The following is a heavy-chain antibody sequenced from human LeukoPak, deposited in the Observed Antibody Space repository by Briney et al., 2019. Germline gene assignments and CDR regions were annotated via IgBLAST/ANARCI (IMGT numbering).Heavy chain of an antibody. V-gene: IGHV3-21*01. D-gene: IGHD6-13*01. Sequence: KAGGSLRLSCAASGFTFDDFGISWVRQAPGKGLEWVSSISSSSSYIYYADSVKGRFTISRDNAKNSLYLQMNSLRAEDTAVYYCARGTGYSSSYWFDPWGQGTLVTVSS. J-gene: IGHJ5*02. CDR2: ISSSSSYI. CDR1: GFTFDDFG. CDR3: ARGTGYSSSYWFDP.